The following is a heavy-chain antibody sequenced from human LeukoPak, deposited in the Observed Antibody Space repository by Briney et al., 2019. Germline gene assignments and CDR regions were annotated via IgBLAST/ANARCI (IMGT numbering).Heavy chain of an antibody. D-gene: IGHD2-2*01. V-gene: IGHV4-61*01. CDR1: GGSVSSGSYY. CDR3: VRGDIVVVPAAMPVRYGMDV. Sequence: SETLSLTCTVSGGSVSSGSYYWSWIRQPPGKGLEWIGHIYYSGSTNNNPSLKSRVTISVDTSKNQFSLKLSSVTAADTAVYYCVRGDIVVVPAAMPVRYGMDVWGQGTTVTVSS. J-gene: IGHJ6*02. CDR2: IYYSGST.